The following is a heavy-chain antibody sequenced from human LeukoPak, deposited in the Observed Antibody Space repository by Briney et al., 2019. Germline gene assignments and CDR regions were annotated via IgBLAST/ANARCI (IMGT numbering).Heavy chain of an antibody. Sequence: SQTLSLTCAISGDSVSSNSAAWNWIRQSPSRGLEWLGRTYYRSKWYNDYAVSVRSRITINPDTSKNQFSLQLNSVTPEDTAVYYCARTTGYCSSTSCFYYYYYYMDVWGKGTTVTVSS. V-gene: IGHV6-1*01. CDR1: GDSVSSNSAA. CDR3: ARTTGYCSSTSCFYYYYYYMDV. J-gene: IGHJ6*03. D-gene: IGHD2-2*01. CDR2: TYYRSKWYN.